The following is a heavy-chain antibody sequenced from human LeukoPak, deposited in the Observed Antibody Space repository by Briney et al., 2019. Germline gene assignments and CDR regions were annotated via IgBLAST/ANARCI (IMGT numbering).Heavy chain of an antibody. Sequence: GASVKVSCKASGYTFTGYYMHWVRQAPGQGLAWMGWINPNSGGTNYAQKFQGRVTMTRDTSISTAYMELSRLRSDDTAMYYCARLSGDYYFDYWGQGTLVTVSS. CDR3: ARLSGDYYFDY. D-gene: IGHD7-27*01. CDR2: INPNSGGT. J-gene: IGHJ4*02. V-gene: IGHV1-2*02. CDR1: GYTFTGYY.